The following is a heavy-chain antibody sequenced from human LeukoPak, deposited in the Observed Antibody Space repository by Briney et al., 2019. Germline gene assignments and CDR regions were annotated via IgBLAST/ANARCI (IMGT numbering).Heavy chain of an antibody. D-gene: IGHD1-26*01. Sequence: PGGSLRLSCAASGYTFSSDSMHWVRQAPGKGPEFVLVNCGGGVTTFYADSVKDRFTLSRDHSKNTLYLEMGSLRAEDMAVYYCAREGGGSGLWYYDLWGRGTLVTVSS. V-gene: IGHV3-64*02. CDR1: GYTFSSDS. CDR3: AREGGGSGLWYYDL. J-gene: IGHJ2*01. CDR2: NCGGGVTT.